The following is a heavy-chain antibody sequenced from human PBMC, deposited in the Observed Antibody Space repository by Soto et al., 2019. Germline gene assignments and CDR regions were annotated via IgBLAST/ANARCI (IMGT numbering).Heavy chain of an antibody. J-gene: IGHJ6*02. Sequence: SETLSLTCTVSGGSISSGGYYWSWIRQHPGKGLEWIGYIYYSGSTYYNPSLKSRVTISLDTSRNQFSLKLSSVTAADTALYYCARAGGIYYYGMAVWGQGTTVTVSS. D-gene: IGHD3-16*01. CDR1: GGSISSGGYY. V-gene: IGHV4-31*03. CDR2: IYYSGST. CDR3: ARAGGIYYYGMAV.